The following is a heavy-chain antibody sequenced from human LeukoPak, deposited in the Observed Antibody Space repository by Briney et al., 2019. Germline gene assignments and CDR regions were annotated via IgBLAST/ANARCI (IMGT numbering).Heavy chain of an antibody. Sequence: SQTLSLTCAISGDSVSSNSAAWTWISQSPSRGLVWLGRTYYRCKWYNDYAVSVKSRITINPDTSKNQFSLQLNSVTPEDTAVYYCARGPFGAAALDAFDIWGQGTMVTVSS. CDR1: GDSVSSNSAA. D-gene: IGHD6-25*01. CDR2: TYYRCKWYN. V-gene: IGHV6-1*01. CDR3: ARGPFGAAALDAFDI. J-gene: IGHJ3*02.